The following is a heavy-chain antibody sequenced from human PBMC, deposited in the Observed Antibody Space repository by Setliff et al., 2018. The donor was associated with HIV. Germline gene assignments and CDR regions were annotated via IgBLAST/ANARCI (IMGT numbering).Heavy chain of an antibody. Sequence: HPGGSLRLSCAASGYIFNKYNMTWVRQSPGEGLGFGAKPEYYEDSVKGRISISRDNSKSTLYLQMNSLRPEDRAVYYCATTHHYARSGYYGWGQGTLVTVSS. CDR2: FGAKPE. D-gene: IGHD3-22*01. J-gene: IGHJ4*02. CDR3: ATTHHYARSGYYG. V-gene: IGHV3-48*01. CDR1: GYIFNKYN.